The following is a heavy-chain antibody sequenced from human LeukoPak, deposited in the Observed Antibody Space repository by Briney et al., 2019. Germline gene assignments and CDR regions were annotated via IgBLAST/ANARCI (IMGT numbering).Heavy chain of an antibody. V-gene: IGHV1-24*01. CDR2: FDPEDGET. CDR1: GYTLTELS. D-gene: IGHD3-22*01. Sequence: ASVKVSCKVSGYTLTELSMHWVRQAPGKGLEWMGGFDPEDGETIYAQKFQGRVTMTEDTSTDTAYMELSSLRSEDTAVYYCESYDSSGYYSPGWFDPWGQGTLVTVSS. J-gene: IGHJ5*02. CDR3: ESYDSSGYYSPGWFDP.